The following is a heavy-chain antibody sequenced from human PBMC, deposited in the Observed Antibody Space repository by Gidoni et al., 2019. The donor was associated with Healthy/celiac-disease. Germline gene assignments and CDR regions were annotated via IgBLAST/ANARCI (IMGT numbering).Heavy chain of an antibody. V-gene: IGHV4-39*01. J-gene: IGHJ5*02. Sequence: QLQLQESGPGLVKSSETLSLTCTASGVSISTSSYYWGWIRQPPGKGLEWIGSISYSGSTYYNPSLKSRFTISVDTSKNQFSLKLTSVTAADTVVYYCARSSAFGAWFDPWGQGTLVTVSS. CDR2: ISYSGST. CDR1: GVSISTSSYY. CDR3: ARSSAFGAWFDP. D-gene: IGHD3-16*01.